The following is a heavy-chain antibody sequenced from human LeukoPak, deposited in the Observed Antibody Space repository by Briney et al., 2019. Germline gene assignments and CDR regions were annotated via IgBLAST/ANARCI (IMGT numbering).Heavy chain of an antibody. CDR1: GGTFSSYA. D-gene: IGHD3-10*02. V-gene: IGHV1-69*04. CDR2: IIPILGIA. J-gene: IGHJ4*02. CDR3: ARDDPTMYYFDY. Sequence: GSSVKVSCKASGGTFSSYAISWVPQAPGQGLEWMGRIIPILGIANYAQKFQGRVTITADKSTSTAYMELSSLRSEDTAVYYCARDDPTMYYFDYWGQGTLVTVSS.